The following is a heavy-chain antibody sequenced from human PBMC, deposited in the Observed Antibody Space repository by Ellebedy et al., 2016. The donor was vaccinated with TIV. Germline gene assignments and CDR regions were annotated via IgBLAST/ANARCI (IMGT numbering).Heavy chain of an antibody. J-gene: IGHJ4*02. D-gene: IGHD3-22*01. V-gene: IGHV3-9*01. CDR3: ATGRGGDSSGYFNY. CDR2: ISWNSGSI. Sequence: SLKISCAASGFTFDDYAMHWVRQAPGKGLEWVSGISWNSGSIGYADSVKGRFTISRDNAKNSLYLQMNSLRAEDTAVYYCATGRGGDSSGYFNYWGQGTLVTVSS. CDR1: GFTFDDYA.